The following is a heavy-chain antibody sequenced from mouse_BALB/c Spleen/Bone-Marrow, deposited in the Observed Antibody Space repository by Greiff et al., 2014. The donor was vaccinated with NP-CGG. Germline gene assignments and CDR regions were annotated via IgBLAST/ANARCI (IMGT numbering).Heavy chain of an antibody. CDR1: GYTFTTYW. V-gene: IGHV1S81*02. D-gene: IGHD2-1*01. CDR3: ARGDGKYAFAY. J-gene: IGHJ3*01. Sequence: VKLMESGGELVKPGASVKLSCKASGYTFTTYWMQWVQQRPGQGLEWVGDINHSNGRTNYNEKVKRKATLTIDKSSSTAYMQRSSLTSKDSADYDCARGDGKYAFAYWGQGTLVTVSA. CDR2: INHSNGRT.